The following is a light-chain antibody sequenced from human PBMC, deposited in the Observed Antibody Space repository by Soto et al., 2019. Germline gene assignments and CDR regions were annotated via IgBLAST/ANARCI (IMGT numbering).Light chain of an antibody. CDR1: QSVTSY. Sequence: IQMTQSPSSLSASVGDRVTITCRASQSVTSYVNWYQQTPGKAPKLLIYTSSSLLNGVPSRFSGSGSGTDFTLTITSLQVEDFATYYCQQSFSSPQTFGQGTKVDIK. CDR3: QQSFSSPQT. J-gene: IGKJ1*01. CDR2: TSS. V-gene: IGKV1-39*01.